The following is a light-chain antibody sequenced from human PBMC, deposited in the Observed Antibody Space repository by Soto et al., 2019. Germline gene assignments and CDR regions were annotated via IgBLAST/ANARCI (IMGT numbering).Light chain of an antibody. CDR2: AAS. CDR1: QSISSY. Sequence: DIQMTQSPSSLSASVGDRVTITCRASQSISSYLNWYQQKPGKAPKLLIYAASSLQSGVPSRFSGSGSGTEFTLTISSLQPDDFATYYCQQYRSFSPLTFGGGTKVDI. V-gene: IGKV1-39*01. CDR3: QQYRSFSPLT. J-gene: IGKJ4*01.